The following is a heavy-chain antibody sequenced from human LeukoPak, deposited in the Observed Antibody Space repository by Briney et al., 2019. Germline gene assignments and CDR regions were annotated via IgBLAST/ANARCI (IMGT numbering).Heavy chain of an antibody. Sequence: SETLSLTCTASGGSISSYYWSWIRQPAGKGLEWIGRIYTSGSTDYNPSLKSQVTMSVDTSKNHFSLRLSSVTAADTAVYYCARVACSGGSCYHFDYWGQGTLVTVSS. J-gene: IGHJ4*02. V-gene: IGHV4-4*07. CDR1: GGSISSYY. D-gene: IGHD2-15*01. CDR3: ARVACSGGSCYHFDY. CDR2: IYTSGST.